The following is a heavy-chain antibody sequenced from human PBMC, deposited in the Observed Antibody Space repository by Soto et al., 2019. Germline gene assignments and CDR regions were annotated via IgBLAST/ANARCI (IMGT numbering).Heavy chain of an antibody. CDR1: GFTFSSYW. V-gene: IGHV3-74*01. D-gene: IGHD6-19*01. CDR3: ASGGWYLDYYGMDV. J-gene: IGHJ6*02. Sequence: EVQLVESGGGLVQPGGSLRLSCAASGFTFSSYWMHWVRQAPGKGLVWVSRINSDGSSTSYADSVKGRFTISRDNAKNTLYLQMNSLRAEDTAVYYCASGGWYLDYYGMDVWGQGTTVTVSS. CDR2: INSDGSST.